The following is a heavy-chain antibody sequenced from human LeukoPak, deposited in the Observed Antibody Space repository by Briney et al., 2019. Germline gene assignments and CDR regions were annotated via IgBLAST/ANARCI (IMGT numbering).Heavy chain of an antibody. CDR2: IYFSGST. V-gene: IGHV4-30-4*01. CDR1: RGSPSSGDYY. D-gene: IGHD1-14*01. CDR3: AREVWRGHFLY. J-gene: IGHJ4*02. Sequence: SQTLSLTCTVSRGSPSSGDYYWGSIRQPPGRGLERVWCIYFSGSTYNNPSLKSRVTKSVDTSKKQSSLQLSSVTAADTAVYYCAREVWRGHFLYWGQGTLVTVSS.